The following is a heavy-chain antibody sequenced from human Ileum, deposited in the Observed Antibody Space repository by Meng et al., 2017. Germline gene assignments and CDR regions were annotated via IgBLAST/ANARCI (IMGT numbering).Heavy chain of an antibody. CDR1: GGSISSYY. CDR3: ASGNSKWEPFDY. V-gene: IGHV4-59*01. CDR2: IYYSGST. J-gene: IGHJ4*02. D-gene: IGHD1-26*01. Sequence: VQLQESGPGLVKPSETLSLTCTVSGGSISSYYWSWIRQPPGKGLEWIGYIYYSGSTNYNPSLKSRVTISVDTSKNQFSLKLSSVTAADTAVYYCASGNSKWEPFDYWGQGTLVTVSS.